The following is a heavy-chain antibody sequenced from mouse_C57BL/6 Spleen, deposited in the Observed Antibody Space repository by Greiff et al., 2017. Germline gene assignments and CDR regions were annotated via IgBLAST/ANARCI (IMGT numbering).Heavy chain of an antibody. J-gene: IGHJ4*01. CDR1: GYAFSSSW. CDR3: ARDYYGSSYVYAMDY. Sequence: VKLMESGPELVKPGASVKISCKASGYAFSSSWMNWVKQRPGKGLEWIGRIYPGDGDTNYNGKFKGKATLTADKSSSTAYMQLSSLTSEDSAVXFCARDYYGSSYVYAMDYWGQGTSVTVSS. CDR2: IYPGDGDT. V-gene: IGHV1-82*01. D-gene: IGHD1-1*01.